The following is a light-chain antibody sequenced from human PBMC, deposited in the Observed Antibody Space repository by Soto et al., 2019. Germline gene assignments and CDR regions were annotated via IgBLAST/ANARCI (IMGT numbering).Light chain of an antibody. CDR2: AAS. CDR3: QQYSTPPRMYT. V-gene: IGKV3-20*01. Sequence: EIVLTQSPGTLSLSPGERATLSCRTSQSVSSDFLAWYHQKPGQAPRLLIYAASNRTTGIPDRFSGSRSGTDFILTISTLEPEDFAVYYCQQYSTPPRMYTFGLGTKLEIK. J-gene: IGKJ2*01. CDR1: QSVSSDF.